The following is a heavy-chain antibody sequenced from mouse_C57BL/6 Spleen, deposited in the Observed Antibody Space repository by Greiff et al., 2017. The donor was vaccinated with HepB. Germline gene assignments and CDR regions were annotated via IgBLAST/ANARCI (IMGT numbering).Heavy chain of an antibody. J-gene: IGHJ4*01. V-gene: IGHV1-15*01. CDR2: IDPETGGT. Sequence: QVQLQQSGAELVRPGASVTLSCKASGYTFTDYEMHWVKQTPVHGLEWIGAIDPETGGTAYNQKFKGKAILTADKSSSTAYMELRSLTSEDSAVYYCTRWGHYYGEAMDYWGQGTSVTVSS. CDR3: TRWGHYYGEAMDY. D-gene: IGHD1-2*01. CDR1: GYTFTDYE.